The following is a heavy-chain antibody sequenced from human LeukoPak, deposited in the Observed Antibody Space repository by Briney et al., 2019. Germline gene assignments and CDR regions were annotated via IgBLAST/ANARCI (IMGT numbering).Heavy chain of an antibody. Sequence: GGCLRLSRAASVFTHRSYGMHWVRQPPAKGLECVAVICYDGSNKYYAHSVRGRFTISRDNSKNTLYLQMNSRRAEDMAVYYCARGPAGMDVWGQGTTVTVSS. CDR1: VFTHRSYG. V-gene: IGHV3-33*01. J-gene: IGHJ6*02. CDR2: ICYDGSNK. CDR3: ARGPAGMDV.